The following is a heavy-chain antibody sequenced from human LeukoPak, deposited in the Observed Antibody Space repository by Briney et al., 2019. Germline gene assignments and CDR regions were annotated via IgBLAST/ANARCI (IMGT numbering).Heavy chain of an antibody. CDR3: ARADCSGGSCYGPAFDI. D-gene: IGHD2-15*01. Sequence: GGSLRLSCAASGFTFDDYGMSWVRQAPGKGLEWVSGINWNGGSTGYADSVKGRFTICSDNAQNSLYLQMNSLRAEDTALYYCARADCSGGSCYGPAFDIWGQGTMVTVSS. V-gene: IGHV3-20*04. CDR2: INWNGGST. CDR1: GFTFDDYG. J-gene: IGHJ3*02.